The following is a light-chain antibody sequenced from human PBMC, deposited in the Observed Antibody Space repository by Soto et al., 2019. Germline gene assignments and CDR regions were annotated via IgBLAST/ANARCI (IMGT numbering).Light chain of an antibody. V-gene: IGKV3-11*01. CDR2: DAS. Sequence: EIVLTQSPSTLSISAVERSTVSFMASQGVSAYFAWYQKKPGQAPRLLIYDASTRATGIPARFSGSGSGTDFTLTISSLEPEDFAVYYCQQRYSWPITFGQGTRLEIK. CDR1: QGVSAY. CDR3: QQRYSWPIT. J-gene: IGKJ5*01.